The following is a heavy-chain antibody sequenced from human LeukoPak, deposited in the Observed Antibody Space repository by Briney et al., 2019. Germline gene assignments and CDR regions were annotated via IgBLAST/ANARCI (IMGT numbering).Heavy chain of an antibody. D-gene: IGHD3-3*01. V-gene: IGHV3-48*01. Sequence: GGSLRLSCAASGFTFSTYSMSWVRQAPGKGLEWVSYISSSSSTISYPDSVKGRFTISRDNAKNSLYLQMNNLRAEDTAVYYCARDPLYYDFWSGPLDYWGQGTLVTVSS. J-gene: IGHJ4*02. CDR2: ISSSSSTI. CDR3: ARDPLYYDFWSGPLDY. CDR1: GFTFSTYS.